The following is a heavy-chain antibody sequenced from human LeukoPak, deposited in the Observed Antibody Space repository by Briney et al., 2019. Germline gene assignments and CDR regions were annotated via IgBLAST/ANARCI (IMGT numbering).Heavy chain of an antibody. D-gene: IGHD6-13*01. CDR2: ISSSGSTI. CDR1: GYTLTELS. J-gene: IGHJ4*02. Sequence: SCKVSGYTLTELSMNWVRQAPGKGLEWVSYISSSGSTIYYADSVKGRFTISRDSAKNSLYLQMDSLRAEDTAVYYCARDLKTYSSSSWWGQGTLVTVSS. CDR3: ARDLKTYSSSSW. V-gene: IGHV3-11*04.